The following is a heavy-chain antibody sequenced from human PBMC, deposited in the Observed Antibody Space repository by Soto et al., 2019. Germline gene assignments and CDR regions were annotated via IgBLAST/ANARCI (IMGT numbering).Heavy chain of an antibody. CDR1: GFTFSSYS. CDR2: INSTSSTI. Sequence: PGGSLRLSCAASGFTFSSYSMIWVRQGPGRGLEWVSYINSTSSTIHYADSVKGRFTISRDNAKNSLYLQMNSLRDEGTAVYYCAREGRVWIIAKKNYYYYGMDVWGQGTTVTVCS. V-gene: IGHV3-48*02. CDR3: AREGRVWIIAKKNYYYYGMDV. J-gene: IGHJ6*02. D-gene: IGHD3-16*01.